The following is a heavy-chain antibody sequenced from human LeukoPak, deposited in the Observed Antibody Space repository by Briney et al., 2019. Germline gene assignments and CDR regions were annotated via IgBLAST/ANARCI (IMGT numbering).Heavy chain of an antibody. CDR1: GFSVSAYW. CDR3: ADLGSRD. CDR2: IKDDGSDK. Sequence: GGSLRLSCAASGFSVSAYWMSWVRQAPGKGLEWVATIKDDGSDKYYVDSVKGRFTISRDNAKKSLWLQMNSLRVEDTAMYYCADLGSRDWGQGTLVTVSS. J-gene: IGHJ4*02. V-gene: IGHV3-7*01. D-gene: IGHD3-16*01.